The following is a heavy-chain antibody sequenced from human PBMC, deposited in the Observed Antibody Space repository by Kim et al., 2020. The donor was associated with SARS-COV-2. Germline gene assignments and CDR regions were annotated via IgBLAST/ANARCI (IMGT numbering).Heavy chain of an antibody. V-gene: IGHV4-39*01. J-gene: IGHJ5*02. D-gene: IGHD3-16*02. CDR2: KSYFGTT. Sequence: SETLSLTCAVSGDSITSGTYHWGWIRQPPGKGLQWIGNKSYFGTTYYNPSLKSRVIISVDTSKNQFSLKLSSVTAADTAVYYCARSDYVWGSSRQNNWFEPWGQGTMVTVSS. CDR3: ARSDYVWGSSRQNNWFEP. CDR1: GDSITSGTYH.